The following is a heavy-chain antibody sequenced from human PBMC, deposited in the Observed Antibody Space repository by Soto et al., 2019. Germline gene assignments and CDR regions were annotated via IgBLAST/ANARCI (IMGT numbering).Heavy chain of an antibody. CDR1: GFTFSSYA. D-gene: IGHD3-22*01. CDR3: ARGYYYDSSGYLGY. V-gene: IGHV3-30-3*01. J-gene: IGHJ4*02. CDR2: ISYDGSNK. Sequence: GGSRRLSCAASGFTFSSYAMHWVRQAPGKGLEWVAVISYDGSNKYYADSVKGRFTISRDNSKNTLYLQMNSLRAEDTAVYYCARGYYYDSSGYLGYWGQGTLVTVSS.